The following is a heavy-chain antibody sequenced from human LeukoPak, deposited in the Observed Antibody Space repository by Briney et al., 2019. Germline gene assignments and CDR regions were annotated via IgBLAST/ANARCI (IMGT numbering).Heavy chain of an antibody. J-gene: IGHJ4*02. CDR1: GGSISSYY. CDR3: ARGLRVSRLYYFDY. Sequence: SETLSLTCTVSGGSISSYYWSWIRQHPGKGLEWIGYIHYSGSTYYNPSLKSRVTISVDTSNNQFSLKLSSVTAADTAVYYCARGLRVSRLYYFDYWGQGTLVTVSS. V-gene: IGHV4-59*06. CDR2: IHYSGST. D-gene: IGHD4/OR15-4a*01.